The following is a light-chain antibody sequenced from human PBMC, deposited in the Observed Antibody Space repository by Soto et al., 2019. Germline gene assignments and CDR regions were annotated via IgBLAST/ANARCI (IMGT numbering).Light chain of an antibody. J-gene: IGLJ2*01. CDR1: NIASKS. V-gene: IGLV3-21*02. CDR3: QVWDTSNDHVV. Sequence: SYELTQPPSGSVAPGQTARITCGGNNIASKSVHWYQHRPGQAPVLVVHDDSDRPSGIPERVSGSNSENTATLTITRVEAVDDADYYCQVWDTSNDHVVFGGGTKLTVL. CDR2: DDS.